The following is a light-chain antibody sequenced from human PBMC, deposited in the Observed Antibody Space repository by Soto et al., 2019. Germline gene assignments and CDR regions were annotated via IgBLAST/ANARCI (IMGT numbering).Light chain of an antibody. CDR3: QQYNSYPYT. CDR1: QSINSW. V-gene: IGKV1-5*03. CDR2: KAS. Sequence: DIQMTQSPSTLSASVGDRVTITCRASQSINSWLAWYQQKPGKAPKLLIYKASTLESGVPSRFSGSGSGTEFTLTISSLQPDDFATYYCQQYNSYPYTFGQGTKLEIK. J-gene: IGKJ2*01.